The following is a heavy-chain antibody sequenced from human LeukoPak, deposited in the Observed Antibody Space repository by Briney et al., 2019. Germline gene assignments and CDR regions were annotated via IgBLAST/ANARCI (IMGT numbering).Heavy chain of an antibody. CDR2: INPNSGGT. V-gene: IGHV1-2*02. D-gene: IGHD3-10*01. CDR3: AKDYYGSESYYQFGY. CDR1: GYTFTGYY. J-gene: IGHJ4*02. Sequence: GASVKVSCKASGYTFTGYYMHWVRQAPGQGLEWMGWINPNSGGTNYAQKFQGRVTMTRDTSISTAYMELSRLRSDDTAVYYCAKDYYGSESYYQFGYWGQGTLVTVSS.